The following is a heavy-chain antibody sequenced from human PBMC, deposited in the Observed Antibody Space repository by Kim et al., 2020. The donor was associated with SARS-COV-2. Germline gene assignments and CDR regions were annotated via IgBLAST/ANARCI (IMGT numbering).Heavy chain of an antibody. CDR3: GRREMTGYYDH. V-gene: IGHV4-61*07. D-gene: IGHD3-9*01. CDR2: TT. J-gene: IGHJ4*02. Sequence: TTNYNPSLESRVTISVNTSKNQFSLKLSSVTSADTAVYCCGRREMTGYYDHWGQGTLVTVSS.